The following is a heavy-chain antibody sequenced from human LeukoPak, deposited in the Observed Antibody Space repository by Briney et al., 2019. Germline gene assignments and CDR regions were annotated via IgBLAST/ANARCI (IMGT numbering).Heavy chain of an antibody. CDR3: ASEEAMVRGVMNWFDP. CDR2: IYYSGST. Sequence: SETLSLTCTVSGGSISSSSYYWGWIRQPPGKGLEWIGSIYYSGSTYYNPSLKSRVTISVDTSKNQFSLKLSSVTAADTAVYYCASEEAMVRGVMNWFDPWGQGTLVTVSS. D-gene: IGHD3-10*01. V-gene: IGHV4-39*01. J-gene: IGHJ5*02. CDR1: GGSISSSSYY.